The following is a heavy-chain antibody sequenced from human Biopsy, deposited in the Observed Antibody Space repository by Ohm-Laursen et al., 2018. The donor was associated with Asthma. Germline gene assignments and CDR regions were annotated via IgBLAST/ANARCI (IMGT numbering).Heavy chain of an antibody. J-gene: IGHJ6*02. CDR3: VRDSGRAGYNLDL. Sequence: GTLSLTCAVYGGSFSSNYWSWIRQTPGKGLEWLGDTHHSGYTNYSPSLSSRLTLSVDTSKNQFSLRLTSVTSADTAVYYCVRDSGRAGYNLDLWGQGTTVTVSS. D-gene: IGHD3-10*01. V-gene: IGHV4-34*01. CDR1: GGSFSSNY. CDR2: THHSGYT.